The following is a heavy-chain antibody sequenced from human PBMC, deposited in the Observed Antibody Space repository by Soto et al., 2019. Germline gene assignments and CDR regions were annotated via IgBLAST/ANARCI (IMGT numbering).Heavy chain of an antibody. CDR2: ISAYNGNT. CDR3: ARDLGPYCSGGSCYLADP. Sequence: GPSVKVSCKASGYTFTSYGISWVRQAPGQGLEWMGWISAYNGNTNYAQKLQGRVTMTTDTSTSTAYMELRSLRSDDTAVYYCARDLGPYCSGGSCYLADPWGQGTLVTVSS. D-gene: IGHD2-15*01. V-gene: IGHV1-18*01. CDR1: GYTFTSYG. J-gene: IGHJ5*02.